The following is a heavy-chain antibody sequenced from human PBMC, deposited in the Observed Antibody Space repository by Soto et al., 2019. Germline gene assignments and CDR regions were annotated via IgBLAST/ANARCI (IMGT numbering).Heavy chain of an antibody. V-gene: IGHV4-59*01. D-gene: IGHD2-15*01. CDR1: GRSINVSY. CDR2: IHYTART. J-gene: IGHJ1*01. CDR3: GKYGRRHGEGYSFCD. Sequence: KTSETLSLPCTLSGRSINVSYWIWSRQTPGKVRECVGYIHYTARTNNNPSLYSRISISVSSAKNQSSLPFRAVTAPPTPVYFFGKYGRRHGEGYSFCDWGQGALGPVSS.